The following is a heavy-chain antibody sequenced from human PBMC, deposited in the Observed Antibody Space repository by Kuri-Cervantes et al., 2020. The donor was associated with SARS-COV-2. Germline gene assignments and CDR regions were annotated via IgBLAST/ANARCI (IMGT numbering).Heavy chain of an antibody. Sequence: SETLSLTCAVYGGSFSGYYWSWIRQPPGKGLEWIGETNHSGSTNYNPSLKSRVTILVDTSKNQFSLKLRSVTAADTAVYYCARGRVGFLEWLENEDYYGMDVWGQGTTVTVSS. CDR2: TNHSGST. D-gene: IGHD3-3*01. J-gene: IGHJ6*02. V-gene: IGHV4-34*01. CDR3: ARGRVGFLEWLENEDYYGMDV. CDR1: GGSFSGYY.